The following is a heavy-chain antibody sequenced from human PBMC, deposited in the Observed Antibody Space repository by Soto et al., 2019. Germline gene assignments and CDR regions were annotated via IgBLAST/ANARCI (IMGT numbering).Heavy chain of an antibody. CDR3: ARIQKGLPGIGY. J-gene: IGHJ4*02. Sequence: PGGSLRLSCAASGFTFSSYWMHWVRQAPGKGLVWVSRINSVGSSTSYADSVKGRFTISRDNAKNTLYLQMNSLRAEDTAVYYCARIQKGLPGIGYWGQGTLVTVSS. V-gene: IGHV3-74*01. D-gene: IGHD5-18*01. CDR1: GFTFSSYW. CDR2: INSVGSST.